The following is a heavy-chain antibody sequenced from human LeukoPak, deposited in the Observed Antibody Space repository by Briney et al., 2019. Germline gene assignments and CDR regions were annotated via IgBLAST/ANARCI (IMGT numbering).Heavy chain of an antibody. CDR3: ARARSRITGSYFDY. J-gene: IGHJ4*02. CDR1: GYTFTSYG. Sequence: GASVKVSCKASGYTFTSYGISWERQAPGQGLEWMGWISAYNGNTNYAQKLQGRVTMTTDTSTSTAYMELRSLRSDDTAVYYCARARSRITGSYFDYWGQGTLVTVSS. D-gene: IGHD1-20*01. V-gene: IGHV1-18*01. CDR2: ISAYNGNT.